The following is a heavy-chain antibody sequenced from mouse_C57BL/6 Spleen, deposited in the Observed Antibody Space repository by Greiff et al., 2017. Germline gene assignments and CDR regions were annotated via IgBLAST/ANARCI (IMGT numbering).Heavy chain of an antibody. Sequence: VQLVESGPELVKPGASVKISCKASGYAFSSSWMNWVKQRPGKGLEWIGRIYPGDGDTNYNGKFKGKATLTADKSSITAYMQLSSLTSEDSAFYSSARSPISTVVATGFDYWGQGTTLTVSS. V-gene: IGHV1-82*01. CDR2: IYPGDGDT. CDR3: ARSPISTVVATGFDY. D-gene: IGHD1-1*01. J-gene: IGHJ2*01. CDR1: GYAFSSSW.